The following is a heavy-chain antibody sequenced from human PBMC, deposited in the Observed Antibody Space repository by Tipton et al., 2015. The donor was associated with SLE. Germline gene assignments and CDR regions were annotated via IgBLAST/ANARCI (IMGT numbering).Heavy chain of an antibody. J-gene: IGHJ4*02. CDR2: IYYSGST. D-gene: IGHD3-22*01. Sequence: TLSLTCTVSGGSISSGSYYWSWIRQPAGKGLEWIGYIYYSGSTNYNPSLKSRVTISVDTSKNQFSLKLSSVTAADTAVYYCARVEVITWDFDYWGQGTLVTVSS. V-gene: IGHV4-61*10. CDR1: GGSISSGSYY. CDR3: ARVEVITWDFDY.